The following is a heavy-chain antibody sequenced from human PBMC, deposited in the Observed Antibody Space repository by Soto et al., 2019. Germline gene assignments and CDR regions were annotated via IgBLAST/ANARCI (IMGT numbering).Heavy chain of an antibody. CDR3: ARDLTRMTTVTTYWFDP. CDR2: INPSGGST. D-gene: IGHD4-4*01. J-gene: IGHJ5*02. Sequence: GASVKVSCKAYGYTFISYYMHWVRQAPGQGLEWMGIINPSGGSTSYAQKFQGRVTMTRDTSTSTVYMELSSLRSEDTAVYYCARDLTRMTTVTTYWFDPWGQGTLVTVSS. V-gene: IGHV1-46*01. CDR1: GYTFISYY.